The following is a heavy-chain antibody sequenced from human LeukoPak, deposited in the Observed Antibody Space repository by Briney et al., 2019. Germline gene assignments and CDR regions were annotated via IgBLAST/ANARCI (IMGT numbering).Heavy chain of an antibody. J-gene: IGHJ4*02. D-gene: IGHD3-10*01. CDR2: ISYDGSNK. CDR1: GFTFSSYA. CDR3: ARDSIPMVRGVPVDY. V-gene: IGHV3-30-3*01. Sequence: GGSLRLSCAASGFTFSSYAMHWVRQAPGKGLEWVAVISYDGSNKYYADSVKGRFTISRDNSKNTPYLQMNSLSAEDTAVYYCARDSIPMVRGVPVDYWGQGTLVTVSS.